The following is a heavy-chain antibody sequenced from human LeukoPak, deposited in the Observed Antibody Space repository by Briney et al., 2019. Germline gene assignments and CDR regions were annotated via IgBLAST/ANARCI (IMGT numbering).Heavy chain of an antibody. J-gene: IGHJ5*02. CDR1: GYSFTSYW. V-gene: IGHV5-51*01. D-gene: IGHD6-6*01. CDR2: IYPGDSDT. CDR3: ARWVYSSSSSWFDP. Sequence: GESLQISCQGSGYSFTSYWIGWVRQMPGKGLEWMGIIYPGDSDTRYSPSFQGQVTISADKSISTAYLQWSSLKASDTAMYYCARWVYSSSSSWFDPWGQGTLVTVSS.